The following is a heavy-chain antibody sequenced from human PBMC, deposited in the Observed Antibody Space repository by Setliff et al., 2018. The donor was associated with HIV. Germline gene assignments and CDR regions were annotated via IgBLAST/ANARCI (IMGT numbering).Heavy chain of an antibody. V-gene: IGHV1-46*03. CDR1: GYTFTSYY. CDR2: INPSGGST. D-gene: IGHD2-2*01. Sequence: ASVKVSCKASGYTFTSYYMHWVRQAPGQGLEWMGTINPSGGSTSYAQKFQGRVTMTRDTSTSTVYMELSSLRSEDTAVYYCARDCSSTSCPGSFNYYYYYYYMDVRGKGTTVTSP. CDR3: ARDCSSTSCPGSFNYYYYYYYMDV. J-gene: IGHJ6*03.